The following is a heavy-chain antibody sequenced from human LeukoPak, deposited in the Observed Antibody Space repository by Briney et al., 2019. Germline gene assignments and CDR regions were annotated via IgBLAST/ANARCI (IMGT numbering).Heavy chain of an antibody. J-gene: IGHJ4*02. CDR3: ARTTGTFDC. CDR1: GDSVSSKSAA. D-gene: IGHD1-1*01. V-gene: IGHV6-1*01. CDR2: TYYRSKWYI. Sequence: SGPGLVKRSQTLSLTCAISGDSVSSKSAAWNWIRQSPSRGLEWLGRTYYRSKWYIEFALSVRSRITINPDTSKNQFSLQLRSVTPDDTAVYYCARTTGTFDCWAQGTLVTVSS.